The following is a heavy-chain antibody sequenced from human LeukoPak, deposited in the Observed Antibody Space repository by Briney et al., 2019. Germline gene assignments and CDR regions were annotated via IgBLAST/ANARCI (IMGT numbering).Heavy chain of an antibody. V-gene: IGHV3-23*01. CDR1: GFTFSSSA. D-gene: IGHD1-20*01. Sequence: GGSLRLSCAASGFTFSSSAMSWVRQAPGKGLEWVSGISGSGGSTYYADSVKGRFTISRDNSKNTLYLQMNSLRAEDTAVYYCAKLSANNWNAKYYFDYWGQGTLVTVSS. CDR2: ISGSGGST. CDR3: AKLSANNWNAKYYFDY. J-gene: IGHJ4*02.